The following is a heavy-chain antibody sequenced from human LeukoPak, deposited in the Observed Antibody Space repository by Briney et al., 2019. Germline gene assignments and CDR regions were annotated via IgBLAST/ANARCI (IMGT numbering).Heavy chain of an antibody. CDR1: GFTFDDYG. J-gene: IGHJ5*02. Sequence: GGSLRLSCAASGFTFDDYGMSWVRQAPGKGLEWVSGINWNGGSTGYADSVKGRFTISRDNAKNSLYLQMNSLRAEDTALYHCAREGIAAAGPNWFDPWGQGTLVTVSS. D-gene: IGHD6-13*01. CDR2: INWNGGST. V-gene: IGHV3-20*01. CDR3: AREGIAAAGPNWFDP.